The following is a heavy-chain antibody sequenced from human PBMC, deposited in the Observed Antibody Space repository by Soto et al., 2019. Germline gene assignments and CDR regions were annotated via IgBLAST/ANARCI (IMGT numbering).Heavy chain of an antibody. CDR2: ISSSGSNI. CDR1: GFTFSDYY. D-gene: IGHD2-8*01. CDR3: AYYCARTTPLYNYYYIDG. V-gene: IGHV3-11*04. J-gene: IGHJ6*03. Sequence: PGGSLRLCCAASGFTFSDYYMRWIRQAPGKGLEWVSYISSSGSNIYYADSVKGRFTISRDNAKNSLYLQMNSLRAEDTAVYYCAYYCARTTPLYNYYYIDGSGNVTTVTVS.